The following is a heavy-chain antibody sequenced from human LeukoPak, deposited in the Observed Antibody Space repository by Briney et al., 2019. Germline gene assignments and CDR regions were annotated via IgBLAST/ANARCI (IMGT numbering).Heavy chain of an antibody. Sequence: GGSLRLSCAASGFTFSSYAMSWVRQAPGKGLEWVSPISGSGSSTYYADSVKGRFTISRDNSKNTLYLQRNSLCAEDTAVYYCAKGVAVASPYYFDYWGQGTLVTVSS. V-gene: IGHV3-23*01. CDR2: ISGSGSST. J-gene: IGHJ4*02. CDR1: GFTFSSYA. D-gene: IGHD6-19*01. CDR3: AKGVAVASPYYFDY.